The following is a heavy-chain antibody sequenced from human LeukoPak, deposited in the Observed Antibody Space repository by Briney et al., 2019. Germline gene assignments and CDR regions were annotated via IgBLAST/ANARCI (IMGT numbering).Heavy chain of an antibody. D-gene: IGHD3-22*01. CDR3: ARCREDSSGYYSSDAFDI. CDR1: GGSISSSSYY. Sequence: PSETLSLTCTVSGGSISSSSYYWGWIRQPPGKGLEWIGSIYYSGSTYYNPSLKSRVTISVDTSKNQFSLKLSSVTAADTAVYYCARCREDSSGYYSSDAFDIWGQGTMVTVSS. V-gene: IGHV4-39*01. CDR2: IYYSGST. J-gene: IGHJ3*02.